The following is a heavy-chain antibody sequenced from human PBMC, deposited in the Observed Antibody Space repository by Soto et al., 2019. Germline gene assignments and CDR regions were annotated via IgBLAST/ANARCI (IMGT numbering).Heavy chain of an antibody. D-gene: IGHD2-15*01. CDR2: ISRNASTI. J-gene: IGHJ4*02. CDR1: GFSFSSYT. Sequence: EVQLVESGGGLVQPGGSPRLSCVASGFSFSSYTMNWFRQAPGKGLEWVSDISRNASTISYADSVRGRFTISRDNAKTSRYLQMNSLRAEDTAVYYCARDREYCSGDNCYETGAAYWGQGALVTVSS. V-gene: IGHV3-48*01. CDR3: ARDREYCSGDNCYETGAAY.